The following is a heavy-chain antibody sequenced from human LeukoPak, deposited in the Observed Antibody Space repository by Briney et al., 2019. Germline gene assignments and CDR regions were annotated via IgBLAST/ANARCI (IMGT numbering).Heavy chain of an antibody. Sequence: ASVKVSCKASGYTFTSYGISWVRQAPGQGLEWMGWISAYNGNTNYAQKLQGRVTMTTDTSTSTAYMELRSLRSDDTAVYYCAREEGILSPIVGATLDAFDIWGQGTMVTVSS. CDR3: AREEGILSPIVGATLDAFDI. J-gene: IGHJ3*02. V-gene: IGHV1-18*01. CDR2: ISAYNGNT. CDR1: GYTFTSYG. D-gene: IGHD1-26*01.